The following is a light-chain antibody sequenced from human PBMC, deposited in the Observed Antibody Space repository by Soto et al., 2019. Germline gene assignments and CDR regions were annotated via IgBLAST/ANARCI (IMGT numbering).Light chain of an antibody. V-gene: IGLV3-21*04. CDR2: YDR. J-gene: IGLJ3*02. Sequence: SYELTQSPPMSVAPGKTARITCGGNNIGSQSVHWYQQRPGQAPVLVIFYDRERPSGIPERFSGSNSGNTATLTISRVEAGDEADYYCQVWDSSSDHRVFGGGTKLPVL. CDR1: NIGSQS. CDR3: QVWDSSSDHRV.